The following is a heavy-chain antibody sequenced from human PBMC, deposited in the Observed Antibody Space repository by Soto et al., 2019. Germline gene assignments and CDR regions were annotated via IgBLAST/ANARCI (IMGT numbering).Heavy chain of an antibody. CDR3: AHDRSGWYGLDY. Sequence: QITLKESGPTLVKPTQTLTLTCTFSGFSLSTRGVGVGWIRQPPGKALEWLALIYWDDDKRYTPSLKSRLPITKDPSKHQVVLTVTNMDPVDTATYYCAHDRSGWYGLDYWGQGTLVTVSS. CDR1: GFSLSTRGVG. V-gene: IGHV2-5*02. D-gene: IGHD6-19*01. CDR2: IYWDDDK. J-gene: IGHJ4*02.